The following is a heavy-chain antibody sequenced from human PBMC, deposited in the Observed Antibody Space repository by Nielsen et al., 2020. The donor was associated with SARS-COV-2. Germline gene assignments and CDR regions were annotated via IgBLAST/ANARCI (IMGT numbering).Heavy chain of an antibody. D-gene: IGHD6-13*01. CDR2: INHSGST. CDR3: ARGGIAAAGTPYFDY. V-gene: IGHV4-34*01. J-gene: IGHJ4*02. Sequence: SETLSLTCAVYGGSFSGYYCRWIRQPPGKGLEWIGEINHSGSTNYNPSLKSRVTISVDTSKNQFSLKLSSVTAADTAVYYCARGGIAAAGTPYFDYWGQGTLVTVSS. CDR1: GGSFSGYY.